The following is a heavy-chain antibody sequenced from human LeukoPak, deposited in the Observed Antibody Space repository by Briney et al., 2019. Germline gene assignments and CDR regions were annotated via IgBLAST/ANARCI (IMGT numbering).Heavy chain of an antibody. D-gene: IGHD2-15*01. V-gene: IGHV1-69*05. CDR1: GGTFISYA. CDR2: IIPIFGTA. J-gene: IGHJ4*02. CDR3: AVGYCSGGSCYSPFDY. Sequence: ASVKVSCKPSGGTFISYAISWVRQAPGQGLEWMGGIIPIFGTANYAQKFQGRVTITTDESTSTAYMELSSLRSEDTAVYYCAVGYCSGGSCYSPFDYGGQGTLVTVSS.